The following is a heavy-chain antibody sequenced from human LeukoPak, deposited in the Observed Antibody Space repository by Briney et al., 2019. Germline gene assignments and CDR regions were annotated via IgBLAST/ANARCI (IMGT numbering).Heavy chain of an antibody. V-gene: IGHV3-23*01. CDR3: ARSRYDYIWGIDY. D-gene: IGHD3-16*01. Sequence: GGSLRLSCAASGFTFSSYAMSWVRQAPGKGLEWVSAISGSPGSTNYADSVKGRFTISRDNAKNTLYLQMNSLRDEDTAVFYCARSRYDYIWGIDYWGQGTLVTISS. CDR2: ISGSPGST. J-gene: IGHJ4*02. CDR1: GFTFSSYA.